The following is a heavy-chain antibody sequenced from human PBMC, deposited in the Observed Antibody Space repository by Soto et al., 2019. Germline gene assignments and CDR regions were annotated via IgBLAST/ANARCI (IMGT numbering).Heavy chain of an antibody. Sequence: EVQLVESGGGLVQPGGSLKLSCAASGFTFSGSAMHWVRQASGKGLEWVGRIRSKANSYATAYAASVKGRFTISIDDSKNTAYLQMNSLKTEDTAVYYCTRHSDILTGYDPKDYWGQGTLVTVSS. CDR3: TRHSDILTGYDPKDY. CDR2: IRSKANSYAT. J-gene: IGHJ4*02. CDR1: GFTFSGSA. D-gene: IGHD3-9*01. V-gene: IGHV3-73*01.